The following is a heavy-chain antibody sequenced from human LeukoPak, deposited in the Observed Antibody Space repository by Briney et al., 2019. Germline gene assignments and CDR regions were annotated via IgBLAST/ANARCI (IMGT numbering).Heavy chain of an antibody. Sequence: SETLSLTCTVSGGSISSYYWSWIRQPAGKGLEWIGRIYTSGSTNYNPSLKSLVTMSVDTSNNEFSLKLRSVTAADTAVYYCAREARRYYGSGVSDYFDYWGQGTLVTVSS. D-gene: IGHD3-10*01. CDR3: AREARRYYGSGVSDYFDY. V-gene: IGHV4-4*07. CDR1: GGSISSYY. CDR2: IYTSGST. J-gene: IGHJ4*02.